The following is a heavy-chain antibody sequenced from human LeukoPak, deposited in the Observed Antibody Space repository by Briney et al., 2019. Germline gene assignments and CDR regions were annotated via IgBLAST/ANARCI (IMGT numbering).Heavy chain of an antibody. Sequence: GGYLRLSCAASGFTFSSSSMSWVRQAPGKGLEWVSSISSSSSYIYYADSVKGRFTISRDNAKNSLYLQMNSLRAEDTAVYYCARRLTGHVDYWGQGTLVTVSS. J-gene: IGHJ4*02. CDR3: ARRLTGHVDY. V-gene: IGHV3-21*01. CDR1: GFTFSSSS. D-gene: IGHD3-10*01. CDR2: ISSSSSYI.